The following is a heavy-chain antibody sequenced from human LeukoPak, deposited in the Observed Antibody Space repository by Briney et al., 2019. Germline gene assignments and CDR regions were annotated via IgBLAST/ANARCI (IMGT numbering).Heavy chain of an antibody. Sequence: ASVNVSCKASGYTFTSYYMHWVRQAPGQGLEWMGIINPSGGSTSYAQKFQGRVTMTRDTSTSTVYMELSSLRSEDTAVYYCARVFLSRYCSGGSCPFDYWGQGTLVTVSS. J-gene: IGHJ4*02. CDR2: INPSGGST. V-gene: IGHV1-46*01. D-gene: IGHD2-15*01. CDR3: ARVFLSRYCSGGSCPFDY. CDR1: GYTFTSYY.